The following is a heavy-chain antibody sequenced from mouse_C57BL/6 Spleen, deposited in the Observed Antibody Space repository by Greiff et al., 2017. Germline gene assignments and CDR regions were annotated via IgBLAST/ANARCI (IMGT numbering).Heavy chain of an antibody. CDR2: ISSGSSTI. D-gene: IGHD3-3*01. J-gene: IGHJ1*03. Sequence: EVHLVESGGGLVKPGGSLKLSCAASGFTFSDYGMHWVRQAPEKGLEWVAYISSGSSTIYYADTVKGRFTISRDNAKNTLFLQMTSLRSEDTAMYDCARKGWSWYFDVWGTGTTGTVSS. CDR1: GFTFSDYG. CDR3: ARKGWSWYFDV. V-gene: IGHV5-17*01.